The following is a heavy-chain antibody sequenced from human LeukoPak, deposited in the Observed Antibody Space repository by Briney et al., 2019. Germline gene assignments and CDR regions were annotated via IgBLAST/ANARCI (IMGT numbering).Heavy chain of an antibody. J-gene: IGHJ6*03. V-gene: IGHV3-30*02. CDR3: ARKGSSGWFNYYYYMDV. D-gene: IGHD6-19*01. Sequence: GGSLRLSCAASGFTFSSYGMHWVRQAPGKGLEWVAFIRYDGSNKYYADSVKGRFTISRDNAKNTLYLQMNSLRAEDTAVYYCARKGSSGWFNYYYYMDVWGKGTTVTISS. CDR2: IRYDGSNK. CDR1: GFTFSSYG.